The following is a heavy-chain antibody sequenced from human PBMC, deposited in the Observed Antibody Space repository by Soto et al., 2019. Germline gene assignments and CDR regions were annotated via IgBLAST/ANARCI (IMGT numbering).Heavy chain of an antibody. D-gene: IGHD6-13*01. CDR1: GDTMTKYYRSWSMTNYYY. CDR3: ARGGYGAYLDY. Sequence: SETLSLTCTVSGDTMTKYYRSWSMTNYYYWSWLRQIPGKGLEWIGYVESSGRTEYKPSIASRVTLSLDSSPNQFSLTLRSVTTADRALYFCARGGYGAYLDYWGQGIPVTVSS. V-gene: IGHV4-61*08. CDR2: VESSGRT. J-gene: IGHJ4*02.